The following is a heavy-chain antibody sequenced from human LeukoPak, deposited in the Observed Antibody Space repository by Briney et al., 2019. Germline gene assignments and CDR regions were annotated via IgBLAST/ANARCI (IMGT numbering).Heavy chain of an antibody. J-gene: IGHJ4*02. CDR3: ARGGPYSSGFYWVDY. V-gene: IGHV4-59*01. D-gene: IGHD3-22*01. CDR1: GGSFSGYY. CDR2: IYYSGST. Sequence: PSETLSLTCAVYGGSFSGYYWSWIRQPPGKGLEWIGYIYYSGSTNYNPSLKGRVTISVDTSKNQFSLKLNSVTAADTAVYYCARGGPYSSGFYWVDYWGQGTLVTVSS.